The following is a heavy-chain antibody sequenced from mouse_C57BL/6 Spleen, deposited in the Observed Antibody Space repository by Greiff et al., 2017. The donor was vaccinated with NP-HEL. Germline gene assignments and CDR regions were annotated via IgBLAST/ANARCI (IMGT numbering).Heavy chain of an antibody. CDR1: GYTFTDYN. CDR2: INPNNGGT. D-gene: IGHD2-1*01. V-gene: IGHV1-18*01. CDR3: ARSYGNSPYWYFDV. Sequence: VHVKQSGPELVKPGASVKIPCKASGYTFTDYNMDWVKQSHGKSLEWIGDINPNNGGTIYNQKFKGKATLTVDKSSSTAYMELRSLTSEDTAVYYCARSYGNSPYWYFDVWGTGTTVTVSS. J-gene: IGHJ1*03.